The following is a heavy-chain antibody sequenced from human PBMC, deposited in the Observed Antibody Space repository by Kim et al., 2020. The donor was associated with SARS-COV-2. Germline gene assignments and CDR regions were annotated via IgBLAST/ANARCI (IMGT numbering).Heavy chain of an antibody. CDR3: AKDANWADGG. J-gene: IGHJ4*02. D-gene: IGHD7-27*01. CDR2: IGPRGGGA. CDR1: GFSLSSYT. V-gene: IGHV3-23*01. Sequence: GGSLRLSCAASGFSLSSYTMIWVRQAPGKGLDWVSGIGPRGGGATYADSVRGRFTVSRDNSKNILYLQMNSLRAEDTAVYYCAKDANWADGGWGQGTLVTVSS.